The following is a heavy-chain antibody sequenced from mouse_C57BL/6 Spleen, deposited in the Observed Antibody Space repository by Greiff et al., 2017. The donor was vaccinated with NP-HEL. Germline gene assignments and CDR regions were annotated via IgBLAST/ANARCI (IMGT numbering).Heavy chain of an antibody. Sequence: QVQLQQPGAELVRPGSSVKLSCKASGYTFTSYWMHWVKQRPIQGLEWIGNIDPSDSETHYNQKFKDKATLTVDKSSSTAYMQLSSLTSEDSAVFYRARPYDGYPYREFGVLGTGTTVTVSS. CDR1: GYTFTSYW. CDR2: IDPSDSET. J-gene: IGHJ1*03. V-gene: IGHV1-52*01. D-gene: IGHD2-3*01. CDR3: ARPYDGYPYREFGV.